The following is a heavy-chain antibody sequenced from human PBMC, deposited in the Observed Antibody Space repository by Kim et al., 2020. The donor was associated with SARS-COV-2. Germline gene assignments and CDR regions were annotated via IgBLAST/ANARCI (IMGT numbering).Heavy chain of an antibody. D-gene: IGHD6-19*01. CDR2: IYYSGST. J-gene: IGHJ4*02. CDR1: GGSISSSSYY. V-gene: IGHV4-39*01. Sequence: SETLSLTCTVSGGSISSSSYYWGWIRQPPGKGLEWIGSIYYSGSTYYNPSLKSRVTISVDTSKNQFSLKLSSVTAADTAVYYCARQDGLLYPWLVIDYWGQGTLVTVSS. CDR3: ARQDGLLYPWLVIDY.